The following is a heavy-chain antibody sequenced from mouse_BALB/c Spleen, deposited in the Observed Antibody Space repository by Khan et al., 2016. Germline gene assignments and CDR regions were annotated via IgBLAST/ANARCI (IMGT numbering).Heavy chain of an antibody. CDR1: GYAFTNYL. CDR3: ARSYYGYGFAY. V-gene: IGHV1-54*01. D-gene: IGHD1-2*01. CDR2: INPGSGGT. Sequence: VQLQESGAELVRPGTSVKVSCKASGYAFTNYLIEWIKQRHGQGLEWIGVINPGSGGTNYNEKFQDMATLTADKSSSTAYMQLSSLTSDDSAVYFCARSYYGYGFAYWGQGTLVTVSA. J-gene: IGHJ3*01.